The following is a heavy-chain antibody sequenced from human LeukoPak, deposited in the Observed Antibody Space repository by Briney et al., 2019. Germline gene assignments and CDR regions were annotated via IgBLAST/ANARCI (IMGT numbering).Heavy chain of an antibody. Sequence: PGGSLRLSCAASGFTFSSYWMSWVRQAPGRGLEWVANIKQDGSEKYYVDSVKGRFTISRDNAKNSLYLQMNSLSAEDTAVYYCARSTVTTNVDAFDIWGQGTMVTVSS. CDR2: IKQDGSEK. V-gene: IGHV3-7*01. CDR3: ARSTVTTNVDAFDI. J-gene: IGHJ3*02. D-gene: IGHD4-17*01. CDR1: GFTFSSYW.